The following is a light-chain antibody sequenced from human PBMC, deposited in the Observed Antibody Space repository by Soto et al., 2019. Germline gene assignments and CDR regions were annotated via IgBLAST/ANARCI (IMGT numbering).Light chain of an antibody. CDR3: HQRQSWTRT. CDR1: QYINTR. J-gene: IGKJ3*01. Sequence: EIVLTQSPATLSSFPGDRVTLSCRASQYINTRLAWYQHRPGQAPRLLIYQTSLRAAGIPARFSASGSGTDVTLTSSDVQAEDFALYYCHQRQSWTRTFGLGTKVDI. CDR2: QTS. V-gene: IGKV3-11*01.